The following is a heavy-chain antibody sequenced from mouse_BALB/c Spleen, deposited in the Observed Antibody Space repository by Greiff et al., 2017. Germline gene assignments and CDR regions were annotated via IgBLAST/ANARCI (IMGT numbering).Heavy chain of an antibody. J-gene: IGHJ2*01. Sequence: EVKVVESGGGLVKPGGSLKLSCAASGFTFSSYAMSWVRQTPEKRLEWVASISSGGSTYYPDSVKGRFTISRDNARNILYLQMSSLRSEDTAMYYCASDYYGKGYWGQGTTLTVSS. CDR1: GFTFSSYA. CDR2: ISSGGST. CDR3: ASDYYGKGY. V-gene: IGHV5-6-5*01. D-gene: IGHD1-1*01.